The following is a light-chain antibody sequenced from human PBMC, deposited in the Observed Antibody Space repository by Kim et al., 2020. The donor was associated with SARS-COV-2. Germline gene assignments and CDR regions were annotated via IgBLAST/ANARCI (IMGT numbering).Light chain of an antibody. Sequence: PGQRATLSCGASQSISTSYLAWYQRKPGLAPRLLIYDTSTRDTGIPDRFSGSGSGTDFTLTISSLEPEDFAVYYCQQYDSSPITFGGGTKVDIK. J-gene: IGKJ4*01. CDR1: QSISTSY. CDR2: DTS. V-gene: IGKV3D-20*01. CDR3: QQYDSSPIT.